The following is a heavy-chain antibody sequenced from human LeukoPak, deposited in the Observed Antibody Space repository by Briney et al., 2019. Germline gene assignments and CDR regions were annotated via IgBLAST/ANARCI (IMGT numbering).Heavy chain of an antibody. J-gene: IGHJ4*02. V-gene: IGHV4-34*01. CDR3: ARGLSVGGRASLGY. D-gene: IGHD4-23*01. CDR1: GGSFSGYY. CDR2: INHSGST. Sequence: SETLSLTCAVYGGSFSGYYWSWIRQPPGKGLEWIGEINHSGSTNYNPSLKSRVTISVDTSKNQFSLKLSSVTAADTAVYYCARGLSVGGRASLGYWGQGTLVTVSS.